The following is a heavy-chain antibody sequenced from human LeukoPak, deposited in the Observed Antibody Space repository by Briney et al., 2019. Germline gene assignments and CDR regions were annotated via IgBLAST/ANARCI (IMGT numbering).Heavy chain of an antibody. CDR3: ATNSSRGVFDY. CDR2: ISGSGGST. J-gene: IGHJ4*02. V-gene: IGHV3-23*01. Sequence: GGSLRLSCAASGFTFSSYAMSWVRQAPGKGLEWVSAISGSGGSTYYADSVKGLFTISRDNSKNTLYLQMNSLRAEDTAVYYCATNSSRGVFDYWGQGTLVTVSS. CDR1: GFTFSSYA. D-gene: IGHD6-13*01.